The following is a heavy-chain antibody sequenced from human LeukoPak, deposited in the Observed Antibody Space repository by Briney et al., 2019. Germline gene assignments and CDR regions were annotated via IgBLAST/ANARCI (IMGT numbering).Heavy chain of an antibody. CDR3: ARDSAPIAAAGVNWFDP. D-gene: IGHD6-13*01. CDR2: INAGNGNT. J-gene: IGHJ5*02. Sequence: ASVKVSCKASGYTFTSYAMHWVRQAPGQRLEWMGWINAGNGNTKYSQKFQGRVTITRDTSASTAYMELSSLRSEDTAVYYCARDSAPIAAAGVNWFDPWGQGTLVTVSS. V-gene: IGHV1-3*01. CDR1: GYTFTSYA.